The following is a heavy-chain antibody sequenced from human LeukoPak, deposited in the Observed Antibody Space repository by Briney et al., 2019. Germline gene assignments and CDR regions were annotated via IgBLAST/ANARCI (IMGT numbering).Heavy chain of an antibody. V-gene: IGHV1-46*01. Sequence: GASVKVSCKAAGYTFTSYYMHWVRQAPGQGLEWMGIINPSGGSTSYAQKFQGRVTMTRDTSTSTVYMELSSLRSEDTAVYYCARVRGFWAFDYWGQGTLVTVSS. J-gene: IGHJ4*02. D-gene: IGHD2-2*03. CDR3: ARVRGFWAFDY. CDR1: GYTFTSYY. CDR2: INPSGGST.